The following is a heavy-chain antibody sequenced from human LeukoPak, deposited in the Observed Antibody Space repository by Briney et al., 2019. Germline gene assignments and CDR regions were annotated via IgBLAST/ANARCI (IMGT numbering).Heavy chain of an antibody. J-gene: IGHJ1*01. CDR1: GFTFSNYA. CDR3: ARGIYGDYDH. Sequence: GGSLRLSCAASGFTFSNYAMSWVRQAPGKGLEWVSAISSSGGGTYYADSVKGRFTISRDNSKDTLSLQMNSLRAEDTAVYYCARGIYGDYDHWGQGTLVTVST. CDR2: ISSSGGGT. D-gene: IGHD4-17*01. V-gene: IGHV3-23*01.